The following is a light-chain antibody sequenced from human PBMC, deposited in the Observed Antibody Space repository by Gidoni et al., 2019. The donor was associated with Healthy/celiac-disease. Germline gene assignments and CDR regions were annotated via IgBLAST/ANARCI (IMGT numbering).Light chain of an antibody. Sequence: QSALTQPRPVSGSPGQSVTISCTGTSSDVGGYNYVSWYHQHPGKAPTLLIYDVSKRPSGVPDRFSDSKSGNTASLTISGLQAEDEADYYCCSYAGSYTFVVFGGGTKLTVL. CDR3: CSYAGSYTFVV. V-gene: IGLV2-11*01. CDR2: DVS. J-gene: IGLJ2*01. CDR1: SSDVGGYNY.